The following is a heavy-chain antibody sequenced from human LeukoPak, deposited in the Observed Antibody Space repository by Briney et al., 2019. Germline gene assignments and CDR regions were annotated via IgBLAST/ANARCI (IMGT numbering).Heavy chain of an antibody. CDR1: GGSISSGDYY. V-gene: IGHV4-30-4*01. J-gene: IGHJ4*02. CDR2: IYYSGST. CDR3: ARDLDVLWLGEFGS. D-gene: IGHD3-10*01. Sequence: PSETLSLTCAVSGGSISSGDYYWSWIRQPPGKGLEWIGYIYYSGSTYYNPSLKSRVTISVDTSKNQFSLKLSSVTAADTAVYYCARDLDVLWLGEFGSWGQGTLVTVSS.